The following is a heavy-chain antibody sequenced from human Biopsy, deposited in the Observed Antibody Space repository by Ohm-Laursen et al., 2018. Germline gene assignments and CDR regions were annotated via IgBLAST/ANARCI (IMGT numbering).Heavy chain of an antibody. D-gene: IGHD1-1*01. Sequence: TLSLTRAVYGGSFTGHYWTWIRHPPGKGREWIGEIKHNGSTNYNPSLKSRVTLSVDTSKKQFSRKVNSMTAADTSVYYCARGRRIPHWSWFDPWGRGTLVTVSS. CDR2: IKHNGST. CDR1: GGSFTGHY. V-gene: IGHV4-34*01. J-gene: IGHJ5*02. CDR3: ARGRRIPHWSWFDP.